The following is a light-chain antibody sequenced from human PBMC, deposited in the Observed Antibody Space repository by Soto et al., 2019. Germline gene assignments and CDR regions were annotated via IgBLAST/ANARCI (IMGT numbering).Light chain of an antibody. CDR3: CSYADGTTYV. CDR2: EGN. CDR1: SNDVGSYDL. Sequence: QSALTQPASVSGSPGQSITISCTGTSNDVGSYDLVSWYQQHPGKAPKLIIFEGNKRPSWVSNRFSGSKSGNTASLTIAGLQPEDEADYYCCSYADGTTYVFGNGTKVTVL. V-gene: IGLV2-23*01. J-gene: IGLJ1*01.